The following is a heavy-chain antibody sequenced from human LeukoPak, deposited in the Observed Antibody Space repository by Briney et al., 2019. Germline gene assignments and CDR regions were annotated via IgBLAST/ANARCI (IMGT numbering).Heavy chain of an antibody. Sequence: GALSLSCAASGFHFRTYAMHWVRQAPGKGLEWVSIISYDATTEYYAGSVKGRFSVSRDNSENTLFLQMNSLRPEDTAVYFCARGYYLDLGSFDYWGQGALVTVSS. V-gene: IGHV3-30*01. CDR2: ISYDATTE. CDR3: ARGYYLDLGSFDY. D-gene: IGHD3-10*01. J-gene: IGHJ4*02. CDR1: GFHFRTYA.